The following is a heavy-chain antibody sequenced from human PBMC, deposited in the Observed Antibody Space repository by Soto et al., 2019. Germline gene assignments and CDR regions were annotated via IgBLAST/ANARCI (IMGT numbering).Heavy chain of an antibody. J-gene: IGHJ3*02. Sequence: QVQFVQSGAEVKKPGTQVGVSGKASEYTFTIQTLNWVRQAPGQRLWWMGWIIPGNGNTRYSTNFQGRLTITRDTSASTVYMDLSSLRSEDTATYYCARLRFCGGDTCYPLDIWGPGTMVTVAS. CDR2: IIPGNGNT. D-gene: IGHD2-15*01. CDR3: ARLRFCGGDTCYPLDI. CDR1: EYTFTIQT. V-gene: IGHV1-3*01.